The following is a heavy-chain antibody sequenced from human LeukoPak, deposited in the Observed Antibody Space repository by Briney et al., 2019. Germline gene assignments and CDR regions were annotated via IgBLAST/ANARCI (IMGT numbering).Heavy chain of an antibody. V-gene: IGHV4-61*02. Sequence: SETLSLTCTVSGGSISSGTYYWSWIRQPAGKGLEWIGRVYTSGSTDYNPSLKSRVTISVDTSKNQFSLRLSSVTAADTAVYYCARRSSLTPHFDYWGQGTLVTVSS. CDR3: ARRSSLTPHFDY. CDR1: GGSISSGTYY. J-gene: IGHJ4*02. CDR2: VYTSGST.